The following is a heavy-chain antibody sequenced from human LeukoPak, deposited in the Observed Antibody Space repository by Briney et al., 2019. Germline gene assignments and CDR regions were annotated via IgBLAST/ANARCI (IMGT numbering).Heavy chain of an antibody. J-gene: IGHJ4*02. CDR2: ISYDGSNK. V-gene: IGHV3-30-3*01. CDR1: GFTFSSYA. CDR3: ARELSAIFPLFN. D-gene: IGHD3-3*01. Sequence: PGGSLRLSCAASGFTFSSYAMHWVRQAPGKGLEWVAVISYDGSNKYYADSVKGRFTVSGDNSKNTLYLQMNSLRAEDTAAYYCARELSAIFPLFNWGQGTLVTVSS.